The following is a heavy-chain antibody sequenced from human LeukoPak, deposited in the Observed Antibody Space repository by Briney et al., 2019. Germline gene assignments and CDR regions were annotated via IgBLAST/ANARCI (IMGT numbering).Heavy chain of an antibody. CDR2: IYYSGST. J-gene: IGHJ4*02. CDR1: GGSISSSSYY. CDR3: ARLVGAATDPFDY. V-gene: IGHV4-39*01. D-gene: IGHD1-26*01. Sequence: SETLSLTCTVSGGSISSSSYYWGWIRQPPGKGLEWIGSIYYSGSTYYNPSLKSRVTISVDTSKNQFSLKLSSVTAADTAVYYCARLVGAATDPFDYWGQGTLVTVSS.